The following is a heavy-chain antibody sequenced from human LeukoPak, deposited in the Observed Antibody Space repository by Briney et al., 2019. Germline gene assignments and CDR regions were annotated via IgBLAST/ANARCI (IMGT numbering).Heavy chain of an antibody. V-gene: IGHV3-30-3*01. J-gene: IGHJ6*02. Sequence: GRSLRLSCAASGFTFSSYAMHWVRQAPGKGLEWVAVISYDGSNKYYADSVKGRFTISRDNSKNTLYLQMNSLRAEDTAAYYCARVVAGSVYNYGMDVWGQGTTVTVSS. CDR3: ARVVAGSVYNYGMDV. D-gene: IGHD6-19*01. CDR2: ISYDGSNK. CDR1: GFTFSSYA.